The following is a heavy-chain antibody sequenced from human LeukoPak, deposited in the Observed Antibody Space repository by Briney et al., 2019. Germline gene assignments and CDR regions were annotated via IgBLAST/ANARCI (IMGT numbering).Heavy chain of an antibody. CDR1: GGSFSGYY. V-gene: IGHV4-34*01. CDR3: ARGRRITFGGVIVKGNYFDY. J-gene: IGHJ4*02. Sequence: PSETLSLTCAVYGGSFSGYYWSWIRQPPGKGLEWIGEINHSGSTNYNPSLNSRVTITVDTSKNQISLKLSSVTAADTAVYYCARGRRITFGGVIVKGNYFDYWGQGTLVTVSS. CDR2: INHSGST. D-gene: IGHD3-16*02.